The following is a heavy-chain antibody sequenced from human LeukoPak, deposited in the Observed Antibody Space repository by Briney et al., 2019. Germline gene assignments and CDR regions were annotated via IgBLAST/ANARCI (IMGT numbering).Heavy chain of an antibody. V-gene: IGHV5-51*01. CDR1: GYSFTSYW. CDR3: ARFLGSGSYYQRPFDY. Sequence: GESLKISCKGSGYSFTSYWIGWARQMPGKGLEWMGIIYPGDSDTRYSPPFQGQVTISGDKSISTAYLQWSSLKASDTAMYFWARFLGSGSYYQRPFDYWGQGTLVTVSS. CDR2: IYPGDSDT. J-gene: IGHJ4*02. D-gene: IGHD3-10*01.